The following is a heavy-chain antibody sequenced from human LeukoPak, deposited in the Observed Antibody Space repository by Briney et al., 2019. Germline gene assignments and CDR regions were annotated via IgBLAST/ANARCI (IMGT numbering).Heavy chain of an antibody. D-gene: IGHD2-2*01. CDR3: AREYCSSTSCPFDP. CDR2: IKQDGSEK. V-gene: IGHV3-7*01. Sequence: PGGSLRLSCAASGFTFSSYWMSWVRQAPGKGLEWVANIKQDGSEKYYVDSVKGGFTISRDNAKNSLYLQMNSLRAEDTAVYYCAREYCSSTSCPFDPWGQGTLVTVSP. J-gene: IGHJ5*02. CDR1: GFTFSSYW.